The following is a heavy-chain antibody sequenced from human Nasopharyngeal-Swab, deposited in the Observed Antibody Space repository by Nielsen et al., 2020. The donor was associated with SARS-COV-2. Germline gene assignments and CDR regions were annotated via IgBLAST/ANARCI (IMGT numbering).Heavy chain of an antibody. D-gene: IGHD3-16*01. J-gene: IGHJ3*02. CDR1: GFKFDENT. V-gene: IGHV3-43*01. Sequence: GGSLRLSCAASGFKFDENTMHWVRHTPEKGLQWVSLTRGDDGTYYADSVKGRFTISRDNTKNSLYLQMDSLRVEDTAVYYCARDQDYAFDIWGQGTMVTVSS. CDR3: ARDQDYAFDI. CDR2: TRGDDGT.